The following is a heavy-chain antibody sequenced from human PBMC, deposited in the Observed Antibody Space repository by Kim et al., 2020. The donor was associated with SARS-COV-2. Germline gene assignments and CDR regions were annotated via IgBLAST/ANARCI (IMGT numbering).Heavy chain of an antibody. J-gene: IGHJ4*02. CDR3: ARGQWLRFAGWCSY. D-gene: IGHD5-12*01. CDR2: ISSSSNSI. Sequence: GGSLRLSCAASGFTFSSYNMNWVRQAPGKGLEWVSSISSSSNSIYYADSVKGRFTISRDNAKNSLYLLMNSLRAEDTAVYYCARGQWLRFAGWCSYWGQGTLVTVSS. V-gene: IGHV3-21*01. CDR1: GFTFSSYN.